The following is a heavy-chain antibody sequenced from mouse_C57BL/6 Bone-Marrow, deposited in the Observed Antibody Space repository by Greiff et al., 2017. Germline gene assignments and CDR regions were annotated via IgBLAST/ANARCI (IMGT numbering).Heavy chain of an antibody. D-gene: IGHD2-1*01. Sequence: QVQLQQPGAELVKPGASVKLSCKASGYTFTSYWMHWVKQRPGQGLEWIGMIHPTSGSTTYNEKFQSKATLTVDKSSSTAYMQLSSLTSEDSAVYYCARLGNYGYFDVWGTGTTVTVSS. J-gene: IGHJ1*03. V-gene: IGHV1-64*01. CDR2: IHPTSGST. CDR1: GYTFTSYW. CDR3: ARLGNYGYFDV.